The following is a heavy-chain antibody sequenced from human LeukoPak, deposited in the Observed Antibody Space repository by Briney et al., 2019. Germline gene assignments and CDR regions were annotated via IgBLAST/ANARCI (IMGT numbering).Heavy chain of an antibody. Sequence: GASVKVSCKASGYTFTSYYMHWVRQAPGQGLEWMGWINPNSSGTNYAQKFQGRVTMTRGTSISTAYMELSRLRSDDTAVYYCARGVVVVVAATQSWFDPWGQGTLVTVSS. CDR1: GYTFTSYY. CDR3: ARGVVVVVAATQSWFDP. J-gene: IGHJ5*02. V-gene: IGHV1-2*02. D-gene: IGHD2-15*01. CDR2: INPNSSGT.